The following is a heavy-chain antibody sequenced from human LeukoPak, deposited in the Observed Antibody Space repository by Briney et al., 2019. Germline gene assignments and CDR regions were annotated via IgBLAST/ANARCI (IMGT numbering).Heavy chain of an antibody. CDR3: ARGRYRHYYGSGSPPNDAFDI. Sequence: PSETLSLTCAVYGGSFSGYYWSWIRQPPGKGLEWIGEINHSGSTNYNPSLKSRVTTSVDTSKNQFSLNLSSVTAADTAVYYCARGRYRHYYGSGSPPNDAFDIWGQGTMVTVSS. J-gene: IGHJ3*02. CDR2: INHSGST. CDR1: GGSFSGYY. D-gene: IGHD3-10*01. V-gene: IGHV4-34*01.